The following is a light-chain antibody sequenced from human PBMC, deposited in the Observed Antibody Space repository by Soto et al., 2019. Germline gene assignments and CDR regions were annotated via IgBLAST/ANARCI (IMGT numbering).Light chain of an antibody. V-gene: IGLV1-40*01. CDR3: ATWDDSFNVV. J-gene: IGLJ2*01. CDR1: SSNIGAGYD. Sequence: QSVLTQPPSVSGAPGQRVTLSCTGSSSNIGAGYDVHWYRQLPGTAPKLLIYSNDQRPSAVPGRFSGSKSGSSASLAISGLQSDDEADYYCATWDDSFNVVFGGGTKLTVL. CDR2: SND.